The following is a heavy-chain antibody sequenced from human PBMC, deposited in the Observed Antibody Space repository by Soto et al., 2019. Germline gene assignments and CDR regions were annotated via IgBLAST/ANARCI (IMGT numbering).Heavy chain of an antibody. V-gene: IGHV4-59*08. CDR2: IYYSGST. CDR1: GGSISSYY. CDR3: ARLSNTGWLRDAFDI. Sequence: PSETLSLTCTVSGGSISSYYWSWIRQPPGKGLEWIGYIYYSGSTNYNPSLKSRVTISVDTSKNQFSLKLSSVTAADTAVYYCARLSNTGWLRDAFDIWGQGTMVTVSS. J-gene: IGHJ3*02. D-gene: IGHD3-22*01.